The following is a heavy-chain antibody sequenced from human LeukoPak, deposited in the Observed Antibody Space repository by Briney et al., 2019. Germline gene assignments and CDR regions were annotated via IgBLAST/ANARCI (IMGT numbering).Heavy chain of an antibody. Sequence: PGRSLRLSCAASGFTFSSYGMHWVRQAPGKGLEWVAVISYDGSNKYYADSVKGRFTISRDNSKNTLYLQMNSLRAEDTAVYYCAKDLGQDHYYYYGMDVWGQGTTVIVSS. J-gene: IGHJ6*02. CDR3: AKDLGQDHYYYYGMDV. D-gene: IGHD2-15*01. CDR1: GFTFSSYG. CDR2: ISYDGSNK. V-gene: IGHV3-30*18.